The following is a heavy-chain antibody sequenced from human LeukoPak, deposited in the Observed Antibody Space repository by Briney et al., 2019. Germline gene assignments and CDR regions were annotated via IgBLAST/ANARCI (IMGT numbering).Heavy chain of an antibody. CDR1: GGSISGDY. V-gene: IGHV4-4*07. J-gene: IGHJ5*02. CDR3: VRYCSGGSCHWFDP. Sequence: SETLSLTCTVSGGSISGDYWSWIRQPAGTGLEWIGRIYTSGRTIYNPSLKSRVTMSVDTSKNQFSLRLNSVTAADTAVYYCVRYCSGGSCHWFDPWGQGTLVTVSS. CDR2: IYTSGRT. D-gene: IGHD2-15*01.